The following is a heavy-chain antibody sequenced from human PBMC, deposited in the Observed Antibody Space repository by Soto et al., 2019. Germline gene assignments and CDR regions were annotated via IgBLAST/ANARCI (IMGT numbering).Heavy chain of an antibody. CDR1: GFTFSNYW. CDR2: INSDGSNT. J-gene: IGHJ5*02. Sequence: EVQLVESGGGLVQPGGSLRLSCAASGFTFSNYWMHWVRQAPGKGLVWVSRINSDGSNTNYADSVKGRFTISRDNAKNALYLQMNSLRAEDTAVYYCVWGQWEYHWGQGTLVTVSS. V-gene: IGHV3-74*01. D-gene: IGHD1-26*01. CDR3: VWGQWEYH.